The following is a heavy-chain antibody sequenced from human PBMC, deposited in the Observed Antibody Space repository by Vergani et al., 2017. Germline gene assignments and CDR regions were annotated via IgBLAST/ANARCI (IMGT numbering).Heavy chain of an antibody. V-gene: IGHV3-15*01. D-gene: IGHD1-26*01. CDR1: GFTFSNAW. J-gene: IGHJ4*02. CDR3: TTDPTSIVGATPFDY. CDR2: IKSKTDGGTT. Sequence: EVQLVESGGGLVKPGGSLRLSCAASGFTFSNAWMSWVRQAPGKGLEWVGRIKSKTDGGTTDYAAPVKGRFTISRDDSKYTLYLQMNSLKTEETAVYSCTTDPTSIVGATPFDYWGQGTLVSVSS.